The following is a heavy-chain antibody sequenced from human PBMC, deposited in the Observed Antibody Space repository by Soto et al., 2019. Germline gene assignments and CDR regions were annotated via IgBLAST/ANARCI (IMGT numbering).Heavy chain of an antibody. V-gene: IGHV4-59*01. J-gene: IGHJ6*03. CDR3: ARGADCSSTSCPYYYYYYMDV. Sequence: PSETLSLTCTVSGGSISSYYWSWIRQPPGKGLEWIGYIYYSGSTNYNPSLKSRVTISVDTSKNQFSLKLSSVTAADTAVYYCARGADCSSTSCPYYYYYYMDVWGKGTTVTVSS. CDR1: GGSISSYY. D-gene: IGHD2-2*01. CDR2: IYYSGST.